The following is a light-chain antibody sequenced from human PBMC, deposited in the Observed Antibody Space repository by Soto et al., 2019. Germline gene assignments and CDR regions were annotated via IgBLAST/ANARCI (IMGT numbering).Light chain of an antibody. CDR1: QTVAYTS. CDR2: GTY. CDR3: QQYVTTPRT. Sequence: EIVLSQCPGILSLSPGARATLSCRASQTVAYTSLAWYQQRPGQAPRLLIYGTYTRATGTPDRFIGSGSGTAFTLTISRLEPEDFAVYYCQQYVTTPRTFGQGTKVEFK. V-gene: IGKV3-20*01. J-gene: IGKJ1*01.